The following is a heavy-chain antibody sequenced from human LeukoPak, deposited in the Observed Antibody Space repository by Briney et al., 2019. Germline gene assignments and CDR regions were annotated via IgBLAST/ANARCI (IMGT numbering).Heavy chain of an antibody. CDR3: ARAQGPVVVVPGANWYFDL. J-gene: IGHJ2*01. V-gene: IGHV1-18*01. Sequence: ASVKVSFKASGYTLSSYGISWVRQAPGQGLEWMGWISGYNSNTKYAQNIQGRVTMTIDTSTSTAYMELRSLRSDDTAVYYCARAQGPVVVVPGANWYFDLWGRGTLVTVSS. D-gene: IGHD2-2*01. CDR1: GYTLSSYG. CDR2: ISGYNSNT.